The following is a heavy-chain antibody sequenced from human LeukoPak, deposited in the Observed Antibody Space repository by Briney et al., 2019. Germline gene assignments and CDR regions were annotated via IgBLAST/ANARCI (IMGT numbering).Heavy chain of an antibody. D-gene: IGHD3-22*01. CDR2: IIPIFGTA. Sequence: SVKVSCKASGYTFTSYDISWVRQAPGQGLEWMGGIIPIFGTANYAQKFQGRVTITADESTSTAYMELSSLRSEDTAVYYCARSSRYYYDSSGYYHTYFDYWGQGTLVTVSS. V-gene: IGHV1-69*13. CDR3: ARSSRYYYDSSGYYHTYFDY. J-gene: IGHJ4*02. CDR1: GYTFTSYD.